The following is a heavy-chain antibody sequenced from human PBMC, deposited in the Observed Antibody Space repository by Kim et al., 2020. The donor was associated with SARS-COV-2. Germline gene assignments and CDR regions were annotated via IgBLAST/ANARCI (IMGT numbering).Heavy chain of an antibody. V-gene: IGHV3-7*03. Sequence: GGSLRLSCAASGFTFSSYWMSWVRQAPGTGLEWVANIKQDGSEKYYVDSVKGRFTISRDNAKNSLYLQMNSLRAEDTAVYYCAREVGVGLVTMVRGQFDPWGQGTLVTVSS. CDR2: IKQDGSEK. J-gene: IGHJ5*02. D-gene: IGHD3-10*01. CDR1: GFTFSSYW. CDR3: AREVGVGLVTMVRGQFDP.